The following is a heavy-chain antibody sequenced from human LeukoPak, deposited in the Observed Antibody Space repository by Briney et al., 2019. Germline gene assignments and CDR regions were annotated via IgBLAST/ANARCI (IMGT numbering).Heavy chain of an antibody. V-gene: IGHV1-69*02. CDR1: GGTFSSYT. J-gene: IGHJ4*02. CDR3: ARARLSIFGVVIIGY. CDR2: IIPILGIA. D-gene: IGHD3-3*01. Sequence: SVKVSCKASGGTFSSYTISWVRQAPGQGLEWMGRIIPILGIANYAQKFQGRVTITADKSTSTAYMELSSLRSEDTAVYYCARARLSIFGVVIIGYWGQGTLVTVSS.